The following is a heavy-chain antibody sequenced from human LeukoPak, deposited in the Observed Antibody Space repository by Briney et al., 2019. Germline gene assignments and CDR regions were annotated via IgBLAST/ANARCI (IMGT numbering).Heavy chain of an antibody. CDR2: IYTSGST. V-gene: IGHV4-61*02. CDR1: GGSISSGSYY. CDR3: ARGGYTAMVGVYYYYGMDV. D-gene: IGHD5-18*01. J-gene: IGHJ6*02. Sequence: PSQTLSLTCTVSGGSISSGSYYWGWIRPPAGKGLEWIGRIYTSGSTNYNPSLKSRVTISVDTSKNQFSLKLSSVTAADTAVYYCARGGYTAMVGVYYYYGMDVWGQGTTVTVSS.